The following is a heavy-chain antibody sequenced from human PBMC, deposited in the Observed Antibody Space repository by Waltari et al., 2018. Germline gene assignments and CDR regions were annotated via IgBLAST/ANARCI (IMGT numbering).Heavy chain of an antibody. J-gene: IGHJ4*02. Sequence: VQPGRSLRLSCVASGFTIDDSAMHWVRQVPGKGLEWVSGISWNSVRTAYADSVKGRFTISRDNAKNSLFLEMNSLRVEDTAFYYCASVIALAGARPAYWGQGTLVTVSS. CDR3: ASVIALAGARPAY. CDR1: GFTIDDSA. D-gene: IGHD6-19*01. V-gene: IGHV3-9*01. CDR2: ISWNSVRT.